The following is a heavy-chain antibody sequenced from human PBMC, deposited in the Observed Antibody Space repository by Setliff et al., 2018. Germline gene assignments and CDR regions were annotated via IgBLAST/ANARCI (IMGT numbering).Heavy chain of an antibody. CDR2: IYWDDDK. CDR3: AHRRVGNYDSSGNYHSYFDY. J-gene: IGHJ4*02. D-gene: IGHD3-22*01. CDR1: GFSLTTTRVA. Sequence: SGPTLVNPTQTLTLTCTFSGFSLTTTRVAVGWIRQPPGKALEWLALIYWDDDKRYTYSPSLKTRLTVSRDTYRNQVVLTMVNMDPVDTATYYCAHRRVGNYDSSGNYHSYFDYWGQGILVTVSS. V-gene: IGHV2-5*02.